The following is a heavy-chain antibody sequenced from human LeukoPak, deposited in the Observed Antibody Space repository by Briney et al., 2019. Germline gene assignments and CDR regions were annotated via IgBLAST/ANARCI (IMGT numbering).Heavy chain of an antibody. V-gene: IGHV4-59*01. Sequence: PSETLSLTCTVSGGSISSYYWSWNRQPPGKGLEWIGYIYYSGSTNYNPSLKSRVTISVDTSKNQFSLKLSSVTAADTAVYYCARRALNWFDPWGQGTLVTVSS. J-gene: IGHJ5*02. CDR3: ARRALNWFDP. CDR2: IYYSGST. CDR1: GGSISSYY.